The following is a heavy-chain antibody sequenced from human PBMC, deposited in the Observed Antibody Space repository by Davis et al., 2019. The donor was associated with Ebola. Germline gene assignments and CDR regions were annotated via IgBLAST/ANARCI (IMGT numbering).Heavy chain of an antibody. CDR3: LGRSFDY. Sequence: GGSLRLSCGASGFTFSSYAMNWVRQTPGKGLEWLSSIGVGSSNIYYADSVKGRFTISRDDAKNSLYLQMNSLRADDTAMYYCLGRSFDYWGQGTLVTVSS. J-gene: IGHJ4*02. D-gene: IGHD6-6*01. CDR2: IGVGSSNI. CDR1: GFTFSSYA. V-gene: IGHV3-21*01.